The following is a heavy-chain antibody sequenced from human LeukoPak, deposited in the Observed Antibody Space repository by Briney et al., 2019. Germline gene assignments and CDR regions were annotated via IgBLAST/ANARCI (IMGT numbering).Heavy chain of an antibody. CDR1: GFTFSSYE. CDR3: ARDPGLVDVITTGQGGAFDI. Sequence: GGSLRLSCAASGFTFSSYEMNWVRQAPGKGLEWVSYISNSRSNIYYADSVKGRFTISRDNAKNSLYLQMNSLRAADTAVYYCARDPGLVDVITTGQGGAFDIWGQGTMVTVSS. J-gene: IGHJ3*02. D-gene: IGHD3-22*01. CDR2: ISNSRSNI. V-gene: IGHV3-48*03.